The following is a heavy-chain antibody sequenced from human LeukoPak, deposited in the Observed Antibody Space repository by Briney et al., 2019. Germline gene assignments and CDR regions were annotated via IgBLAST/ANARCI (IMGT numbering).Heavy chain of an antibody. V-gene: IGHV3-53*01. CDR1: GFTVSNNY. CDR2: IYSGGST. J-gene: IGHJ4*02. D-gene: IGHD3-22*01. CDR3: ATVIDNSGSLGF. Sequence: PGGSLRLSCAASGFTVSNNYMSWVRQAPGKGVEWVSVIYSGGSTYYTDSVKGRFTISRDSSKHTLYLQMNSLRAEDTAVYYCATVIDNSGSLGFWGQGTLVTVSS.